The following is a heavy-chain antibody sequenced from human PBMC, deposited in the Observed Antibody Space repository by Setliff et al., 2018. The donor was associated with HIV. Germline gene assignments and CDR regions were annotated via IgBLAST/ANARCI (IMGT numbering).Heavy chain of an antibody. CDR3: ARADSGDYSAFDL. Sequence: HGESLKISCRGSVNSFASYWIGWVRQMPGKGLEWMGIIYPGDSDTRYSPSFQGHVTISADKSIITAYLQLSSLKASDTAMYYCARADSGDYSAFDLWGQGTLVTVSS. V-gene: IGHV5-51*01. CDR2: IYPGDSDT. D-gene: IGHD1-26*01. CDR1: VNSFASYW. J-gene: IGHJ5*02.